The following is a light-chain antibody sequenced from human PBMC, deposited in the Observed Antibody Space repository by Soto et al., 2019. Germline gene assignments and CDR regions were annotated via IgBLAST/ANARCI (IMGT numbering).Light chain of an antibody. V-gene: IGKV1-5*03. J-gene: IGKJ1*01. CDR1: HYVSSS. CDR3: QQYNTYPWT. CDR2: KTS. Sequence: DIQMTQSPSTLSAFVGERVTITCRASHYVSSSLAWYQQKPGKAPKPMIYKTSILESGVPSRFSGSASGTEFTLSISSLQPDDFATYWCQQYNTYPWTFGQGTKVEIK.